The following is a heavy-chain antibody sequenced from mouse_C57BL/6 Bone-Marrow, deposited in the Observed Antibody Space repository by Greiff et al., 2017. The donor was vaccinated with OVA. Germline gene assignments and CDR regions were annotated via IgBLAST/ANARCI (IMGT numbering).Heavy chain of an antibody. CDR3: ARNWAYYYGDYYFDY. D-gene: IGHD1-1*01. Sequence: QVQLQQPGTELVKPGASVKLSCKASGYTFTSYWMHWVKQRPGQGLEWIGNINPSNGGTNYNEKFKSKATLTVDKSSSTAYMQLSSLTSEDSAVYYCARNWAYYYGDYYFDYWGQGTTLTVSS. V-gene: IGHV1-53*01. J-gene: IGHJ2*01. CDR2: INPSNGGT. CDR1: GYTFTSYW.